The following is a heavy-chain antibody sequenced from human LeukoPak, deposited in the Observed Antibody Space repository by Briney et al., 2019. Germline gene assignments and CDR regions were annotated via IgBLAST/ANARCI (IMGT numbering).Heavy chain of an antibody. V-gene: IGHV3-11*01. CDR3: ARDKVDYYGSGSYVAFDI. D-gene: IGHD3-10*01. CDR1: GFTYSDYY. J-gene: IGHJ3*02. Sequence: GGSLRLSCAASGFTYSDYYMSWIRHAPGKGLELVSYISSSGSTIYYADSVKGRFTISRDNAKNSLYLQMNSLRAEDTAVYYCARDKVDYYGSGSYVAFDIWGQGTMVTVSS. CDR2: ISSSGSTI.